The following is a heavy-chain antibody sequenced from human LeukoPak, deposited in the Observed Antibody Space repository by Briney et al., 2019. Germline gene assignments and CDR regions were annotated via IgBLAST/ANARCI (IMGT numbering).Heavy chain of an antibody. CDR2: IFYSGST. CDR3: ARRNVVVPATMARAFDI. CDR1: GGSISSYY. J-gene: IGHJ3*02. V-gene: IGHV4-59*04. D-gene: IGHD2-2*01. Sequence: SETLSLTCTVSGGSISSYYWSWIRQPPAKGLEWIGNIFYSGSTYYNPSLKSRVTMSVDMAKNQFSLKLSSVTAADTAVYYCARRNVVVPATMARAFDIWGQGTMVTVSP.